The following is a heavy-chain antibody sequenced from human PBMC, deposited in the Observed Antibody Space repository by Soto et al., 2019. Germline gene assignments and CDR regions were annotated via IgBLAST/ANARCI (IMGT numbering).Heavy chain of an antibody. CDR2: INAGNGNT. J-gene: IGHJ6*02. V-gene: IGHV1-3*01. D-gene: IGHD3-22*01. CDR1: GYTFNSYA. CDR3: ARNSIVVVGASYHDYGMDI. Sequence: ASVKVSCKASGYTFNSYAMHWVRQAPGQRLEWMGWINAGNGNTKYSQKFQGRVTITRDTSASTAYMELSSLRSEDTAVYYCARNSIVVVGASYHDYGMDIWGQGTMVTVSS.